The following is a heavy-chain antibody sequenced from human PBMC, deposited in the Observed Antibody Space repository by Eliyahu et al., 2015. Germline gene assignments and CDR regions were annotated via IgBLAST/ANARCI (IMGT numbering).Heavy chain of an antibody. CDR1: GFTFSSYW. J-gene: IGHJ3*02. CDR3: ARGGDHHALDI. CDR2: INSDGSDT. V-gene: IGHV3-74*01. D-gene: IGHD3-16*01. Sequence: EVQLVESGGGLVQPGGSLRLSCADSGFTFSSYWMHWVRQAPGRGLVWVSRINSDGSDTIYADSVRGRFTISRDNAKNTVYLQMNSLRAEDTAVYYCARGGDHHALDIWGPGTMVTVSS.